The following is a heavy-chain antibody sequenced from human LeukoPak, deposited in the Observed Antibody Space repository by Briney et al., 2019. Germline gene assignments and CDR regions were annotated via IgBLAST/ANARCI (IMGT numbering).Heavy chain of an antibody. CDR3: APAKYCSSTSCYPLGVY. D-gene: IGHD2-2*01. CDR1: GGTFSSYA. J-gene: IGHJ4*02. CDR2: IIPIFGTA. V-gene: IGHV1-69*06. Sequence: SVKVSCKASGGTFSSYAISWVRQAPGQGLEWMGGIIPIFGTANYAQKFQGRVTITADKSTSTAYMELSSLRSEDTAVYYCAPAKYCSSTSCYPLGVYWGQGTLATVSS.